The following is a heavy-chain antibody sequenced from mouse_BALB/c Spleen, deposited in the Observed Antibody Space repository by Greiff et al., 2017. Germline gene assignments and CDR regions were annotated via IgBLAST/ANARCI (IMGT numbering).Heavy chain of an antibody. CDR3: ARDDGNYGGFAY. V-gene: IGHV5-4*02. J-gene: IGHJ3*01. Sequence: DVKLQESGGGLVKPGGSLKLSCAASGFTFSDYYMYWVRQTPEKRLEWVATISDGGSYTYYPDSVKGRFTISRDNAKNNLYLQMSSLKSEDTAMYYCARDDGNYGGFAYWGQGTLVTVSA. CDR2: ISDGGSYT. CDR1: GFTFSDYY. D-gene: IGHD2-1*01.